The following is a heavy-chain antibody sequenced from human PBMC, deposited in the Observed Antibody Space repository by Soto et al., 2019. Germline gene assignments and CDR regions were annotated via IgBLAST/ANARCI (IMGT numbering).Heavy chain of an antibody. D-gene: IGHD1-26*01. CDR3: ARGVTAGVDY. V-gene: IGHV1-8*01. Sequence: ASVKVSCKASGYSFTSLDINWLRQTTGQGLEWMGWMQPSSGRTGYAQKFQGRVTMTRDTSINTAYMELSSLTSDDTAFYYCARGVTAGVDYWGQGTLVTVSS. CDR1: GYSFTSLD. J-gene: IGHJ4*02. CDR2: MQPSSGRT.